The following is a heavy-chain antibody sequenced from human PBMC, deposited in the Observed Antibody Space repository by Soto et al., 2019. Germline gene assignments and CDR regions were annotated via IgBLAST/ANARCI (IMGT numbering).Heavy chain of an antibody. Sequence: QVQLVQSGDEVKKPGASVKVSCKASGYIFVNYGIAWVRQAPGQGLEWMGWISPYTGNTHSASKVQGRLTITTDTFTSTAYRDLGCLTSDDTSVYYCVMVDNYVTPTPQDVWGQGTTVTVSS. V-gene: IGHV1-18*01. CDR1: GYIFVNYG. J-gene: IGHJ6*02. CDR2: ISPYTGNT. D-gene: IGHD3-16*01. CDR3: VMVDNYVTPTPQDV.